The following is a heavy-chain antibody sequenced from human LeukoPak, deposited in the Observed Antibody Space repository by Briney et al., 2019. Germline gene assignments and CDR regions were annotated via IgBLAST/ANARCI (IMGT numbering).Heavy chain of an antibody. J-gene: IGHJ4*02. CDR1: GGSISSYY. CDR2: IYYSGST. V-gene: IGHV4-59*01. Sequence: PSETLSLTCTVSGGSISSYYWSWIRQPPGKGLEWIGHIYYSGSTNYNPSLKSRVTISVDTSKNQFSLKLSSVTAADTAVYYCARSFTHDSSGHLRAFDYWGQGTLVTVSS. D-gene: IGHD3-22*01. CDR3: ARSFTHDSSGHLRAFDY.